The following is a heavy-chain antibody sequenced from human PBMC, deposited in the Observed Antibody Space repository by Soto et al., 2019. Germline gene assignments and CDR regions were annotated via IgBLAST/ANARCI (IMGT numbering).Heavy chain of an antibody. J-gene: IGHJ6*02. CDR3: ARNMDYYYGRGSGNGHGV. CDR1: GYTFTAYY. D-gene: IGHD3-10*02. V-gene: IGHV1-2*02. Sequence: QVQLVQYGAEVKEPGVSLRVSCEASGYTFTAYYIHWVRQAPGQGLEWMGWINPKFGDTTYAQDFQGSVSMTRDMSISTVYMELSRLTSDDTAIYYCARNMDYYYGRGSGNGHGVWGQGTTVTV. CDR2: INPKFGDT.